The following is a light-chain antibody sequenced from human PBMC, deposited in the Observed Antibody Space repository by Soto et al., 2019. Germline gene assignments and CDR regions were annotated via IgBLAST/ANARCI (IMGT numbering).Light chain of an antibody. V-gene: IGKV1-5*03. CDR2: KAS. J-gene: IGKJ2*01. Sequence: DIHITHAPSSLSASAGDRVTITCRASQSISSWLAWYQQKPGKAPKLLIYKASSLESGVPSRFSGSGSGTEFTLTISSLQPDDFATYYCQQYNSWYTFGQGTKVDIK. CDR1: QSISSW. CDR3: QQYNSWYT.